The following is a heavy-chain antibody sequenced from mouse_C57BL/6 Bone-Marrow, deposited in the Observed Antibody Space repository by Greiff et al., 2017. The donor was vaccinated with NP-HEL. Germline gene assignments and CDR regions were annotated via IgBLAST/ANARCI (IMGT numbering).Heavy chain of an antibody. D-gene: IGHD4-1*01. CDR1: GYTFTSYG. V-gene: IGHV1-81*01. J-gene: IGHJ2*01. CDR2: IYPRSGNT. Sequence: VKVVESGAELARPGASVKLSCKASGYTFTSYGISWVKQRTGQGLEWIGEIYPRSGNTYYNEKFKGKATLTADKSSSTAYMELRSLTSEDSAVYFCARGGLAGTRDYWGQGTTLTVSS. CDR3: ARGGLAGTRDY.